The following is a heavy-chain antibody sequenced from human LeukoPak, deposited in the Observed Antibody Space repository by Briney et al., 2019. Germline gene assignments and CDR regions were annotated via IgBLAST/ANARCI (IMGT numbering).Heavy chain of an antibody. J-gene: IGHJ4*02. CDR2: ITAIDGRT. CDR3: AKGGKWDVTPFDY. CDR1: GFTFSSTT. Sequence: SGGSLRLSCVASGFTFSSTTMGWVRQAPGRGLEWVSSITAIDGRTYYADSVRGRFTISRDNSKNTLYLQVNSLRAEDTAVYYCAKGGKWDVTPFDYWGQGTLVTVSS. V-gene: IGHV3-23*01. D-gene: IGHD1-26*01.